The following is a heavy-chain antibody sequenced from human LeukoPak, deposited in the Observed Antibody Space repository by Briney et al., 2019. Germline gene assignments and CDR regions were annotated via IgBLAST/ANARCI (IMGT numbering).Heavy chain of an antibody. J-gene: IGHJ6*04. CDR1: GFTFSSYS. CDR2: IKKDGREI. Sequence: GGSLRLSCAASGFTFSSYSMNWVRQAPGKGLEWVANIKKDGREIYYMDSVKGRFTISRDNAKNSLYLQMNSLRAEDTAVYYCAELGITMIGGVWGKGTTVTISS. D-gene: IGHD3-10*02. CDR3: AELGITMIGGV. V-gene: IGHV3-7*01.